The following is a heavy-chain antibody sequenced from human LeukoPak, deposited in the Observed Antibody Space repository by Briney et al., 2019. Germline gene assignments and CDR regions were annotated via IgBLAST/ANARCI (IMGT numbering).Heavy chain of an antibody. D-gene: IGHD6-13*01. V-gene: IGHV3-21*01. CDR2: ISSSSSYI. CDR3: ARDGIAATPDNFDY. J-gene: IGHJ4*02. Sequence: GGSLRLSCAASGFTFSNYNMNWVRQAPGKGLEWVSSISSSSSYIYYADSVKGRFTISRDNAKNSLYLQMNSLRAEDTAVHYCARDGIAATPDNFDYWGQGTLVTVSS. CDR1: GFTFSNYN.